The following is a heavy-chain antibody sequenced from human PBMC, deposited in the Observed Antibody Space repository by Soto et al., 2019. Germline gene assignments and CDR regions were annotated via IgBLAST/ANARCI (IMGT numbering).Heavy chain of an antibody. CDR2: ILHDGNNK. J-gene: IGHJ4*02. CDR3: ARDDEGGSYCDLGY. Sequence: QVQLVESGGGVVQPGRSLKFSGAASGFTLVILLMPWARQAQGRGLGWVAIILHDGNNKYYADSVKGRFTISRDNSKNTLYLQMNSLRTEDTAIYYCARDDEGGSYCDLGYWGQGTLVTVSS. V-gene: IGHV3-30-3*01. D-gene: IGHD3-10*01. CDR1: GFTLVILL.